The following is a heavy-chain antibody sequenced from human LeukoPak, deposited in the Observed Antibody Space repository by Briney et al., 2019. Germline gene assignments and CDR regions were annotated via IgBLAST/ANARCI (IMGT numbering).Heavy chain of an antibody. D-gene: IGHD3-16*02. Sequence: GSLRLSCAAPGFTFSSYSMNWVRQAPGKGLEWVSYISSSSSTIYYADSVKGRFTISRDNAKNSLYLQMSSLRAEDTAVYYCARSLGRTRPRHYYFDYWGQGTLVTVSS. J-gene: IGHJ4*02. CDR1: GFTFSSYS. V-gene: IGHV3-48*04. CDR2: ISSSSSTI. CDR3: ARSLGRTRPRHYYFDY.